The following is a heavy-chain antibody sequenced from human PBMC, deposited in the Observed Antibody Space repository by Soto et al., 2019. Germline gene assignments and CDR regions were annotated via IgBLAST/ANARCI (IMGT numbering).Heavy chain of an antibody. CDR1: GGTFSSYA. CDR3: ARVDHIVGDTEDYYYYGMDV. Sequence: QVQLVQSGAEVKKPGSSVKVSCKASGGTFSSYAISWVRQAPGQGLEWMGGIIPIFGTANYAQKFQGRVTITADESTSTAYMELSSLRSEDTAVYYCARVDHIVGDTEDYYYYGMDVWGQGTTVTVSS. D-gene: IGHD1-26*01. CDR2: IIPIFGTA. V-gene: IGHV1-69*01. J-gene: IGHJ6*02.